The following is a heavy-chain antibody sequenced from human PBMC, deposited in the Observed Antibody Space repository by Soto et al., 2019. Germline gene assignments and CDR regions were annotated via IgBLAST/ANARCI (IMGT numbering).Heavy chain of an antibody. D-gene: IGHD2-15*01. CDR2: IRAYNGNT. J-gene: IGHJ4*02. CDR3: ARDRGSYALDY. Sequence: QVQLVQSGAEVKKPGASVKVSCKASGYTFTSYGISWVRQSPGQGLEWMGRIRAYNGNTNYAQKLQGRVTMTTDTSTITAYMELRSMRSDDTAAYHRARDRGSYALDYGGQGTLVTVSS. CDR1: GYTFTSYG. V-gene: IGHV1-18*01.